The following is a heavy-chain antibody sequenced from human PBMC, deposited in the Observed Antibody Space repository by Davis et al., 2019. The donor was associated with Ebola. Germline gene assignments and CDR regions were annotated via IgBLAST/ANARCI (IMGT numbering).Heavy chain of an antibody. Sequence: MPSETLSLTCTVSGGSISSSSYYWGWIRQPPGKGLEWIGSIYYSGSTYYNPSLKSRVTISVDTSKNQFSLKLSSVTAADTAVYYCASTIRITIFGVVIMMGYYFDYWGQGTLVTVSS. CDR1: GGSISSSSYY. D-gene: IGHD3-3*01. CDR2: IYYSGST. J-gene: IGHJ4*02. CDR3: ASTIRITIFGVVIMMGYYFDY. V-gene: IGHV4-39*01.